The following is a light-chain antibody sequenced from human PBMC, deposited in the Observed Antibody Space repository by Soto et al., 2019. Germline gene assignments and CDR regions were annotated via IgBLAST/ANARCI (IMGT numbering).Light chain of an antibody. CDR2: DAS. J-gene: IGKJ1*01. CDR3: QQYNKWPWT. Sequence: EIVLTQSPATLSLSPGERATLSCRASQSINRHLAWYRQKPGQAPRLLIYDASNRATGIPARFSGSGSGTDFTLTISSLEPEDLAVYYCQQYNKWPWTFGQGTKVDIK. V-gene: IGKV3-11*01. CDR1: QSINRH.